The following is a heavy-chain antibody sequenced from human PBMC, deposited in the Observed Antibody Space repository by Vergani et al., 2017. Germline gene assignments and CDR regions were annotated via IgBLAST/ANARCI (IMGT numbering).Heavy chain of an antibody. Sequence: EVQLLESGGDLVQPGGSLRLSCAASGFTFNHYAMNWVRQAPGKGLEWVSGISGSGGSTYSAGSVKGRFTITKASSKTTLYLQMNMLSAGDTAVYYCAKANPRNSGYDYLYYYPAMDVWGKGTTVTVSS. CDR3: AKANPRNSGYDYLYYYPAMDV. D-gene: IGHD5-12*01. V-gene: IGHV3-23*01. CDR1: GFTFNHYA. CDR2: ISGSGGST. J-gene: IGHJ6*04.